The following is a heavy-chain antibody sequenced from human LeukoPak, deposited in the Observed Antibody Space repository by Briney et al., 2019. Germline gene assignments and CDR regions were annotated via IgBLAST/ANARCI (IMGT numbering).Heavy chain of an antibody. CDR2: IYSGGST. CDR1: GFTVSSNY. Sequence: GGSLRLSCAASGFTVSSNYMSWVRQAPGKGLEWGSVIYSGGSTYYADSVKGRFTISRDNSKNTLYLQMNSLRAEDTAVYHCVKSAGKDGYRDVFDIWGQGTVVTVSS. V-gene: IGHV3-66*01. J-gene: IGHJ3*02. CDR3: VKSAGKDGYRDVFDI. D-gene: IGHD5-24*01.